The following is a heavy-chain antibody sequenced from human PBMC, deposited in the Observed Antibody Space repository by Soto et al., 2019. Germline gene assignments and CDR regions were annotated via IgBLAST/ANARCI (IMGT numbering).Heavy chain of an antibody. J-gene: IGHJ4*02. CDR1: GECISRYY. Sequence: SETLSLTCTVCGECISRYYWSQYRQPPGKGLEWIGYIYYSGSTNYNPSLKSRVTISVDTSKNQFSLKLSSVTAADTAVYYCAGLYYDILTGYPAEIDYGGQGTLVTVSS. CDR2: IYYSGST. V-gene: IGHV4-59*01. CDR3: AGLYYDILTGYPAEIDY. D-gene: IGHD3-9*01.